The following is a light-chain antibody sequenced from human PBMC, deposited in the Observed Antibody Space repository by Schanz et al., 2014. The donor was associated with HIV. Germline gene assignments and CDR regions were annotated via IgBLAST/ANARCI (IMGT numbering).Light chain of an antibody. CDR2: DAS. CDR3: QQYHHWPIT. J-gene: IGKJ5*01. Sequence: DILMTQSPVTLSVSPGERATLSCRARQSVSRNVAWYQQKSGQAPRLLISDASARASAIPARFSGSGSGTQFTLTITGLQAEDLGVYYCQQYHHWPITFGQGARLEIK. CDR1: QSVSRN. V-gene: IGKV3-15*01.